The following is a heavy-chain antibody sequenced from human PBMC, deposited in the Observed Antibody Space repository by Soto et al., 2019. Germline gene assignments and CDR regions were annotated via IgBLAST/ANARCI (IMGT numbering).Heavy chain of an antibody. V-gene: IGHV3-48*01. J-gene: IGHJ6*03. CDR1: GFTFSSYS. D-gene: IGHD2-2*01. Sequence: GGSLRLSCAASGFTFSSYSFNWVRQAPGKGLEWLSYIGSSSTTIYYADSVKGRFIISRDNAKNSLYLQMNSLRAEDTAVYYCARVSRYCSSTSCYDGVDYYYYYMDVWGKGTTVTVSS. CDR3: ARVSRYCSSTSCYDGVDYYYYYMDV. CDR2: IGSSSTTI.